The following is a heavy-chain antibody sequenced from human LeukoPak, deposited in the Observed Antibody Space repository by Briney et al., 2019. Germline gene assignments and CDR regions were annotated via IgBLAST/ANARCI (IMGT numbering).Heavy chain of an antibody. Sequence: GSLRLSCAVSGLTFSSYSMNWVRQAPGKGLEWVSYIGVGGGRKFYADSVKGRFTVSRDDAKNSVFLEMSSLRAEDTAVYYCARDANDYASPPDYWGQGTLVTVSS. CDR1: GLTFSSYS. J-gene: IGHJ4*02. CDR2: IGVGGGRK. D-gene: IGHD3-16*01. V-gene: IGHV3-48*01. CDR3: ARDANDYASPPDY.